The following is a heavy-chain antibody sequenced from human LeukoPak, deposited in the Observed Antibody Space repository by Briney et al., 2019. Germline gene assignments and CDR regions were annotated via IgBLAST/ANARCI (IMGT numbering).Heavy chain of an antibody. CDR3: ARLAYYYDSSGYLDTRGYYFDY. V-gene: IGHV4-4*07. Sequence: SETLSLTCTVSGGSISSYYWSWIRQPAGKGLEWIGRIYSSGSTNYNPSLKSRVTMSVDTSKNQFSLKLSSVTAADTAVYYCARLAYYYDSSGYLDTRGYYFDYWGQGTLVTVSS. CDR1: GGSISSYY. CDR2: IYSSGST. J-gene: IGHJ4*02. D-gene: IGHD3-22*01.